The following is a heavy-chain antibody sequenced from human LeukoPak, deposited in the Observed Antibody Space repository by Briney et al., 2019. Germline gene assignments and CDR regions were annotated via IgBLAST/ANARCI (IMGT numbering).Heavy chain of an antibody. V-gene: IGHV4-38-2*02. J-gene: IGHJ4*02. Sequence: PSETLSLTCTVSGYSISSGYYWGWIRQPPGEGLEWIANIYHSGTTYYNPSLRSRVTKSVDTSTNQFSLKLSSVTAADTAVFYCARAPRTVSPIDYWGQGTLVTVSS. CDR2: IYHSGTT. CDR3: ARAPRTVSPIDY. D-gene: IGHD4-11*01. CDR1: GYSISSGYY.